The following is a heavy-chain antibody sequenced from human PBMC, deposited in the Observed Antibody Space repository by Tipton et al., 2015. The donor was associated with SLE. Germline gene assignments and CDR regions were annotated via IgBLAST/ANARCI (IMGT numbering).Heavy chain of an antibody. D-gene: IGHD3-10*01. CDR2: IYYSGST. V-gene: IGHV4-59*01. J-gene: IGHJ4*02. CDR1: SGSISSYY. Sequence: TLSLTCTVSSGSISSYYWTWIRQPPGKGLEWIGYIYYSGSTNYNPSLKSRVTISVDTSKNQFSLKLSSVTAADTAVYYCAGDSGSNDYWGQGTLVTVSS. CDR3: AGDSGSNDY.